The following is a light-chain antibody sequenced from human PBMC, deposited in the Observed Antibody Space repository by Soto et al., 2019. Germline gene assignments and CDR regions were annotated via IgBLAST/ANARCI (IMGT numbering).Light chain of an antibody. V-gene: IGKV1-13*02. CDR3: QQFNSYPIT. CDR2: DVS. J-gene: IGKJ5*01. Sequence: AIQLTQSPSSLSASVGDRVTITCRASQDIRGALAWYQQKPGKAPKILIYDVSTLESGVPSRFSGSSSGQDFTLTISSLQPVDFATYYCQQFNSYPITFGQGKRLEIK. CDR1: QDIRGA.